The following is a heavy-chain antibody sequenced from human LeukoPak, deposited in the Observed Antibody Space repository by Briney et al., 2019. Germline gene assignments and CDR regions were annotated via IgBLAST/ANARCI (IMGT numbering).Heavy chain of an antibody. J-gene: IGHJ4*02. Sequence: SETLSLTCAVYGGSFSGYYGSWIRQPPGKGLEGIGEINHSESTNYNPSLKSRVTISVDTSKNQFSLKLSSVTAADTAVYYCARRWAGQLLYDFWSGYYFNAGGYFDYWGQGTLVTVSS. V-gene: IGHV4-34*01. CDR1: GGSFSGYY. D-gene: IGHD3-3*01. CDR3: ARRWAGQLLYDFWSGYYFNAGGYFDY. CDR2: INHSEST.